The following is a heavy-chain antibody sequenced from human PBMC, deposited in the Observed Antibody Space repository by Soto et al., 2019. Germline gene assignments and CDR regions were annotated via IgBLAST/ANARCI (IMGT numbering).Heavy chain of an antibody. CDR1: GGSFSGYY. CDR3: AREYSSGCDY. D-gene: IGHD6-19*01. CDR2: INHSGST. V-gene: IGHV4-34*01. Sequence: ASETLSLTCVVYGGSFSGYYWSWIRQPPGKGLEWIGEINHSGSTNYNPSLKSRVTISVDTSKNQFSLKLSSVTAADTAAYYCAREYSSGCDYWGQGTLVTVSS. J-gene: IGHJ4*02.